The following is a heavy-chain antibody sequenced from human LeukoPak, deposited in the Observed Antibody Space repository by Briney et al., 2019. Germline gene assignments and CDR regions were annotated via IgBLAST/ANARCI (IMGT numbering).Heavy chain of an antibody. D-gene: IGHD5-12*01. CDR3: AKASPEATLYYYALDV. CDR1: GFTFSSYS. CDR2: TSDSGSSGST. V-gene: IGHV3-23*01. J-gene: IGHJ6*02. Sequence: GGSLRLSCAASGFTFSSYSMNWVRQAPGKGLEWVSSTSDSGSSGSTYYAGSVKGRFTISRDNSKNTLYLQMNTLRAEDTAVYYCAKASPEATLYYYALDVWGQGTTVTVSS.